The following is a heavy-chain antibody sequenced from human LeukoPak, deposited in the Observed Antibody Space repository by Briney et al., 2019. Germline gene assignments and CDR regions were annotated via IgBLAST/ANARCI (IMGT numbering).Heavy chain of an antibody. CDR1: GGSISSSSYY. J-gene: IGHJ4*02. Sequence: PSETLSLTCTVSGGSISSSSYYWGWIRQPPGKGLEWIGSIYYSGSTNYNPSLESRVTISVDTSKNQFSLKLSSVTAADTAVYYCARHGATVTNVGGFDYWGQGTLVTVSS. V-gene: IGHV4-39*01. CDR2: IYYSGST. D-gene: IGHD4-17*01. CDR3: ARHGATVTNVGGFDY.